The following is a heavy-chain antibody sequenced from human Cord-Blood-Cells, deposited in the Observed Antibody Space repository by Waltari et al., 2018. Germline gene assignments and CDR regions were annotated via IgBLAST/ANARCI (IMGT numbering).Heavy chain of an antibody. CDR3: ARIYGDYDY. CDR2: IWYDGSNK. Sequence: VQLVESGGGVVQPGTCLRLSCAPFGFACSSSGMHWVRQAPGKGLEWVAVIWYDGSNKYYADSVKGRFTISRDNSKNTLYLQMNSLRAEDTAVYYCARIYGDYDYWGQGTLVTVSS. V-gene: IGHV3-33*01. CDR1: GFACSSSG. J-gene: IGHJ4*02. D-gene: IGHD4-17*01.